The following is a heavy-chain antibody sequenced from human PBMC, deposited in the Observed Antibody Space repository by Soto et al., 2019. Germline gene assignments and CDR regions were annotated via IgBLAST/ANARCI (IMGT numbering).Heavy chain of an antibody. CDR3: AKEGFWSGSAVGDYFDY. Sequence: GGSLRLSCAASGFTFSRYAMSWVRQAPGKGLEWVSAISGSGDNTYYADSVKGRFTISRDNSKNTLYLQMNSLRADDTAVYYCAKEGFWSGSAVGDYFDYWGQGNLVTVSS. CDR1: GFTFSRYA. V-gene: IGHV3-23*01. D-gene: IGHD3-3*01. CDR2: ISGSGDNT. J-gene: IGHJ4*02.